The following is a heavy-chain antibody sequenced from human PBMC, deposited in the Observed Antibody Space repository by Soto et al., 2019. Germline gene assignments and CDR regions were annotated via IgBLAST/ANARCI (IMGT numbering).Heavy chain of an antibody. D-gene: IGHD3-10*01. Sequence: GGSLRLSCAASGFTFSSYGMHWVRQAPGKGLEWVAVISYDGSNKYYADSVKGRFTISRDNSKNTLYLQMNSLRAEDTAVYYCANLPYGPSRAFDYWGQGTLVTVSS. CDR1: GFTFSSYG. V-gene: IGHV3-30*18. CDR3: ANLPYGPSRAFDY. CDR2: ISYDGSNK. J-gene: IGHJ4*02.